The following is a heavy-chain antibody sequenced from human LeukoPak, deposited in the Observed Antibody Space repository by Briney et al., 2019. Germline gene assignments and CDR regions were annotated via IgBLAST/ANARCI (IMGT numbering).Heavy chain of an antibody. CDR1: GFDFSSSS. CDR3: ARQGGSGLFDF. CDR2: IRPADSDT. V-gene: IGHV5-51*01. Sequence: ESLKISCKGSGFDFSSSSIGWVRQMPGKGLEWMTIIRPADSDTRYSSSFRGQVTISADKSISTAYLQWSSLKASDTAMYYCARQGGSGLFDFWGQGTLVTVSS. D-gene: IGHD3-10*01. J-gene: IGHJ4*02.